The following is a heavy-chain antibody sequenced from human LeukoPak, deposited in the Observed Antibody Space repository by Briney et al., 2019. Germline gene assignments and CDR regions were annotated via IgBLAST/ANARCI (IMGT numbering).Heavy chain of an antibody. D-gene: IGHD3/OR15-3a*01. V-gene: IGHV4-34*01. CDR3: ARRARKWTGYSLRY. CDR1: GGSFSGYY. CDR2: INHSGST. J-gene: IGHJ4*02. Sequence: PSETLSLTCAVYGGSFSGYYWSWIRQPPGKGLEWIGEINHSGSTNYNPSLKSRVTISVDTSKNQFSLKLSSVTAADTAVYYCARRARKWTGYSLRYWGQGTLVTVSS.